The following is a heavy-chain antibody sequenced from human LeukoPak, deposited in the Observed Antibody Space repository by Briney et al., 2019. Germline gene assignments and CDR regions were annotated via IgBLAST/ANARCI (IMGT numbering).Heavy chain of an antibody. CDR3: TTFIVVVVAATGTVSDY. V-gene: IGHV3-30*03. D-gene: IGHD2-15*01. J-gene: IGHJ4*02. Sequence: GGSLRLSCAASGFTFSSFGMHWVRQAPGKGLEWVAVISYDGSNKYYAESLKGRFTISRDNSKNTLYLQMNSLKTEDTAVYYCTTFIVVVVAATGTVSDYWGQGTLVTVSS. CDR1: GFTFSSFG. CDR2: ISYDGSNK.